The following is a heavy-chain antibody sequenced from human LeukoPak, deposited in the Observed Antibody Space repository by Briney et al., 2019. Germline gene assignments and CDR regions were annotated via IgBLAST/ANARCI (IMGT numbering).Heavy chain of an antibody. CDR3: ARVAPSVGADY. CDR2: INPSGGST. V-gene: IGHV1-46*01. D-gene: IGHD1-26*01. Sequence: ASVKVSCKASGYTFTSYYMHWVRQAPGQGLEWMGIINPSGGSTSYAQKFQGRVTMTRDMSTSTVYMELSSLRSEDTAVYYCARVAPSVGADYWGQGTLVTVSS. J-gene: IGHJ4*02. CDR1: GYTFTSYY.